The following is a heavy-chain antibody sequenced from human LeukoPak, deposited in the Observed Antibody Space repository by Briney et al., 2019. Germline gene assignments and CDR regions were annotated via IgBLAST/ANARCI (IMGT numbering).Heavy chain of an antibody. CDR1: GFTVSSNY. Sequence: PGGSLRLSCAASGFTVSSNYMSWVRQAPGKGLEWVSVIYSGGSTYYADSVKGRFTISRDNSKNTLYLQMNSLRAEDTAVYYCARGLSSGWYEGYFDYWGQGTLVTVSS. V-gene: IGHV3-66*01. CDR3: ARGLSSGWYEGYFDY. J-gene: IGHJ4*02. D-gene: IGHD6-19*01. CDR2: IYSGGST.